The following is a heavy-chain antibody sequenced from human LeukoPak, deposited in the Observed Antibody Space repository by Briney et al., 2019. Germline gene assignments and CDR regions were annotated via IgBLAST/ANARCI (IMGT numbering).Heavy chain of an antibody. CDR2: ISSSSSYI. CDR1: GFTFSSYS. CDR3: ARDMRLRAFDI. J-gene: IGHJ3*02. V-gene: IGHV3-21*01. D-gene: IGHD2-2*01. Sequence: GGSLRLSCAASGFTFSSYSMNWVRQAPGKRLEWVSSISSSSSYIYYADSVKGRFTISRDNAKNSLYLQMNSLRADDTAVYYCARDMRLRAFDIWGQGTMVTVSS.